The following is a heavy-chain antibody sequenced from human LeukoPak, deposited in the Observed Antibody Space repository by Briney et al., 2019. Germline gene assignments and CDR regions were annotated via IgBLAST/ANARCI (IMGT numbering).Heavy chain of an antibody. CDR1: GGSISSGDYY. V-gene: IGHV4-30-4*01. J-gene: IGHJ5*02. D-gene: IGHD3-22*01. CDR3: ARSPVKVSYYYDSSGYQVEP. CDR2: IYYSGST. Sequence: PSETLSLTCTVSGGSISSGDYYWSWIRQPPGKGLEWIGYIYYSGSTYYNPSLKSRVTISVDTSKNQFSLKLSSVTAADTAVYYCARSPVKVSYYYDSSGYQVEPWGQGTLVTVSS.